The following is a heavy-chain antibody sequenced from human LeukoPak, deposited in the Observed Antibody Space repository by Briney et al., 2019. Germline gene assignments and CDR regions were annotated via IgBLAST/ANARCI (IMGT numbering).Heavy chain of an antibody. D-gene: IGHD1-26*01. CDR2: INWNGGST. CDR3: IPKWELWGHDAFDI. CDR1: GFTFDDYG. Sequence: GGSLRLSCAASGFTFDDYGMSWVRQAPGKGLEWVSGINWNGGSTGYADSVKGRFTISRDNAKNSLYLQMNSLRAEDTASYYCIPKWELWGHDAFDIWGQGTMVTVSS. V-gene: IGHV3-20*04. J-gene: IGHJ3*02.